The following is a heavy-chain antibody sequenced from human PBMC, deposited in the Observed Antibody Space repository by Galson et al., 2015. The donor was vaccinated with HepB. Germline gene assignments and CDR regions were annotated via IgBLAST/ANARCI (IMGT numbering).Heavy chain of an antibody. CDR1: GDTFSSYI. D-gene: IGHD3-22*01. Sequence: SVKVSCKASGDTFSSYIISWVRQAPGQGLEWMGRIIPILGLANHAQKFQGRVTITADKSTRTAYMELSSLRSEDTAVYYCARGKYYYDSSGRPDYYSYGVDVWGQGTTVTVSS. CDR2: IIPILGLA. J-gene: IGHJ6*02. V-gene: IGHV1-69*02. CDR3: ARGKYYYDSSGRPDYYSYGVDV.